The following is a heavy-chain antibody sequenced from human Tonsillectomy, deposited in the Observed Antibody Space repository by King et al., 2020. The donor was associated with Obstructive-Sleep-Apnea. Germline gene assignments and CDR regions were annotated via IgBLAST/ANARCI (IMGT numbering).Heavy chain of an antibody. CDR3: AREGGSSIWYFDL. D-gene: IGHD2-15*01. V-gene: IGHV4-61*01. CDR2: VYYTGSA. CDR1: GGSVRSSSYY. Sequence: LQLQESGPGLVKPSETLSLTCTVSGGSVRSSSYYWSWIRQPPGKGLEWIGYVYYTGSADYNPSLTGRVAISVDTSKNQLSLKLRSLPAADTAVYFCAREGGSSIWYFDLWGRGTVVTVSS. J-gene: IGHJ2*01.